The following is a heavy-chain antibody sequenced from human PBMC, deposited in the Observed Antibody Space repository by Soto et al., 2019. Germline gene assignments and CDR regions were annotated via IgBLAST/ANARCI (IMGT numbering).Heavy chain of an antibody. V-gene: IGHV1-69*13. CDR3: ARAVVLTFTRFYDMDV. CDR2: LIPMFGTT. J-gene: IGHJ6*02. Sequence: SVKVSCKASGGTFSSYSINWVRQAPGQGLEWMGRLIPMFGTTDYAQRFQGRVTFTADESTSTASMEVTNLTSEDTAVYYCARAVVLTFTRFYDMDVWGQGTTVTVSS. D-gene: IGHD3-9*01. CDR1: GGTFSSYS.